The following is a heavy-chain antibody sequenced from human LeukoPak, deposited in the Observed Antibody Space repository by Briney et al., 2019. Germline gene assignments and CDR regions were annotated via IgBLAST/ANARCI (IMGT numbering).Heavy chain of an antibody. CDR3: ARNRWEPYHNDAFDI. J-gene: IGHJ3*02. D-gene: IGHD1-26*01. CDR2: ISVYNGNT. CDR1: GYTFTGYY. V-gene: IGHV1-18*04. Sequence: ASVKVSCKASGYTFTGYYMHWVRQAPGQGLEWMGWISVYNGNTNSTQKLQGRVTMTTDTSTSTAYMELRSLRSDDTAVYYCARNRWEPYHNDAFDIWGQGTMVTVSS.